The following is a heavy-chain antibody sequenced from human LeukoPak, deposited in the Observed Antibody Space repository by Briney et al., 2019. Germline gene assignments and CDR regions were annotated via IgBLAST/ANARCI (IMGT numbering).Heavy chain of an antibody. J-gene: IGHJ3*02. Sequence: GGSLRLSCEASGFSVTTKYMSWVRQAPGKGLEWVSIIYSGGSTYYADSVKGRFTISRDNSKNTLYLQMNSLRAEDTAVYYCARQEVVEDTFDIWGQGTMVTVSS. CDR1: GFSVTTKY. D-gene: IGHD2-15*01. V-gene: IGHV3-66*04. CDR3: ARQEVVEDTFDI. CDR2: IYSGGST.